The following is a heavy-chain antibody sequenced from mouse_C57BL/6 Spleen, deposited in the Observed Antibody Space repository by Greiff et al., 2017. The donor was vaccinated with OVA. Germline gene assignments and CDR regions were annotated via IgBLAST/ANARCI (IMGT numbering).Heavy chain of an antibody. CDR2: IFPGSGST. V-gene: IGHV1-75*01. CDR3: ATYYGSSYGFAY. Sequence: QVQLKESGPELVKPGASVKISCKASGYTFTDYYINWVKQRPGQGLEWIGWIFPGSGSTYYNEKFKGKATLTVDKSSSTAYMLLSSLTSEDSAVYFCATYYGSSYGFAYWGQGTLVTVSA. CDR1: GYTFTDYY. J-gene: IGHJ3*01. D-gene: IGHD1-1*01.